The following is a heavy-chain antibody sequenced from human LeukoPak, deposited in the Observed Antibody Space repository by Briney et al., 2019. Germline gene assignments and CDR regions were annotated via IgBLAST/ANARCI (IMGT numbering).Heavy chain of an antibody. D-gene: IGHD3-10*01. Sequence: SETLSLTCAVYGGSFSGYYWSRIRQPPGKGLEWIGEINHSGSTDYNPSLKSRVTISVDTSKNQFSLKLSSVTAADTAVYYCASVYYYGSGSYRSSGYFDYWGQGTLVTVSS. CDR1: GGSFSGYY. J-gene: IGHJ4*02. V-gene: IGHV4-34*01. CDR3: ASVYYYGSGSYRSSGYFDY. CDR2: INHSGST.